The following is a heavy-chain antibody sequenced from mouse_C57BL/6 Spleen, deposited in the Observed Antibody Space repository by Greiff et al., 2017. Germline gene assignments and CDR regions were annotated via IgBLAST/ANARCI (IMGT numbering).Heavy chain of an antibody. CDR3: ARGGTRYAMDY. J-gene: IGHJ4*01. CDR1: GYTFTDYN. CDR2: INPNNGGT. Sequence: VQLKESGPELVKPGASVKIPCKASGYTFTDYNMDWVKQSHGKSLEWIGDINPNNGGTIYNQKFKGKATVTVDKSSSTAYMELRSLTSADTAVYYCARGGTRYAMDYWGQGTSVTVSS. D-gene: IGHD3-3*01. V-gene: IGHV1-18*01.